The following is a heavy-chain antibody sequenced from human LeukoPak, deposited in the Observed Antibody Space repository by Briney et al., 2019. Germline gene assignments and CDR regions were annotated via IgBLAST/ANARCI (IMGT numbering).Heavy chain of an antibody. D-gene: IGHD6-19*01. CDR1: GASISSSNW. J-gene: IGHJ4*02. CDR2: IYHAGST. V-gene: IGHV4-4*02. CDR3: ARSAAVTGQFDF. Sequence: PSETLSLTCTVSGASISSSNWWTWVRQPPGEALEWIGEIYHAGSTKYNPSLRSRLTISVDKSKNSFSLSLTSVTAADTAFYYCARSAAVTGQFDFWGPGTLVTVSS.